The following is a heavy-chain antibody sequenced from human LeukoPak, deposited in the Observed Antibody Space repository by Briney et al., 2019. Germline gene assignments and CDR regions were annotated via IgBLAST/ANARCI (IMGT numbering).Heavy chain of an antibody. D-gene: IGHD5-24*01. CDR2: ISYVGSDK. CDR3: AKGGEMGTIRGYFDY. V-gene: IGHV3-30*18. Sequence: GGSLRLSCTASGFIFSSYGMHWVRQAPGKGLEWVAVISYVGSDKYYTDSVRGRFTISRDNSKTTLYLQMNSLRTEDTAVYYCAKGGEMGTIRGYFDYLGQGTLVTVSS. J-gene: IGHJ4*02. CDR1: GFIFSSYG.